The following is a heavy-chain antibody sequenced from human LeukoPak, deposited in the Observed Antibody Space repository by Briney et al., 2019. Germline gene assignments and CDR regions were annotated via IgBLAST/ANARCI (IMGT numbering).Heavy chain of an antibody. J-gene: IGHJ4*02. D-gene: IGHD2/OR15-2a*01. CDR3: AKDSGFPSVIRYFDS. CDR1: GFTFDDYG. Sequence: GGSLRLSCTASGFTFDDYGMHWVRQAPGKTLEWVSLIAWDGGDIYYADSVRGRFTISRDNKKNSVYLQMNSLRPEDSALYYCAKDSGFPSVIRYFDSWGQGTLVTVSS. V-gene: IGHV3-43D*03. CDR2: IAWDGGDI.